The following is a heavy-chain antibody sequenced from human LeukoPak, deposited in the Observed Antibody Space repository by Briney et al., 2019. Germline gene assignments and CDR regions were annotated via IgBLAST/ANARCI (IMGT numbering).Heavy chain of an antibody. CDR1: GFTFSSYA. J-gene: IGHJ4*02. Sequence: GGSLRLSCAASGFTFSSYAMNWVRQAPGKGLEWVSAISGSGGSTYYADSVKGRFTISRDNSKNTLYLQMNSLRAEDTAVYYCAKDSDGYRVYYFDYWGQGTLVTVSS. D-gene: IGHD5-24*01. V-gene: IGHV3-23*01. CDR3: AKDSDGYRVYYFDY. CDR2: ISGSGGST.